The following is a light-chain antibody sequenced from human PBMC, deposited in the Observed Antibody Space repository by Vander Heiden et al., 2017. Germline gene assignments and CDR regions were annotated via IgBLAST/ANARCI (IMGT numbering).Light chain of an antibody. J-gene: IGKJ4*01. CDR2: TAS. Sequence: DIQMTQSPSSASASVGDRVTITCRASQAISSWVAWYQHKPRKAPKLLIYTASTLQSGVPSRFSGSGSGTEFTLTISSLQPEDFATYFCQQAHSTPLTFGAGTKVEIK. V-gene: IGKV1-12*01. CDR1: QAISSW. CDR3: QQAHSTPLT.